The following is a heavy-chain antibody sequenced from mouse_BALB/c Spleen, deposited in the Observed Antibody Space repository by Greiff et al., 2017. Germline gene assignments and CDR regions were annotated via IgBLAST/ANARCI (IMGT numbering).Heavy chain of an antibody. V-gene: IGHV1S26*01. J-gene: IGHJ2*01. Sequence: QVQLQQSGAELVKPGASVKLSCTASGFNIKDTYMHWVKQRPGQGLEWIGYINPSTGYTEYNQKFKDKATLTADKSSSTAYMQLSSLTSEDSAVYYCARGYDGDYWGQGTTLTVSS. D-gene: IGHD2-2*01. CDR2: INPSTGYT. CDR3: ARGYDGDY. CDR1: GFNIKDTY.